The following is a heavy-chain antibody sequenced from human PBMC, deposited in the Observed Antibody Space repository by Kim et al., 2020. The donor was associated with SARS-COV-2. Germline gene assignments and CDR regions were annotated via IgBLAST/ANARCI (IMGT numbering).Heavy chain of an antibody. V-gene: IGHV3-23*01. J-gene: IGHJ4*02. D-gene: IGHD3-22*01. CDR3: AKNLVADSSSFYYTVFDF. Sequence: GGSLRLSCAAFGFTFSFSTMNWIRQAPGKGLEWVSSTSAGGGTTYYADSVKGRFTISRDNSKNTLSLYMSGLRAEDTAMYYCAKNLVADSSSFYYTVFDFRREGTLVTDSS. CDR2: TSAGGGTT. CDR1: GFTFSFST.